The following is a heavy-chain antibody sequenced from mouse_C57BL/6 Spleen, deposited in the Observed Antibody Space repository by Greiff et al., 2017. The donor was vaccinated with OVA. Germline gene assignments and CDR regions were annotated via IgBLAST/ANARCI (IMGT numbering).Heavy chain of an antibody. CDR1: GYTFTEYT. CDR3: ARHGPLYYDYDKGDYFDY. Sequence: QVQLQQSGAELVKPGASVKLSCKASGYTFTEYTIHWVKQRSGQGLEWIGWFYPGSGSIKYNEKFKDKAPLTAAKSSSTVYMELRRLTSEDSAVYFCARHGPLYYDYDKGDYFDYWGQGTTLTVSS. CDR2: FYPGSGSI. V-gene: IGHV1-62-2*01. D-gene: IGHD2-4*01. J-gene: IGHJ2*01.